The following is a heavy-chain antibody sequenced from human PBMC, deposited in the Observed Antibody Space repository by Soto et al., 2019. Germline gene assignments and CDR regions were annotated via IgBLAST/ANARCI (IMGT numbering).Heavy chain of an antibody. Sequence: EVQLVESGGGLVQPGGSLRLSCAASGFTFSTYWMFWVRQAPGKGLEWVATIKQEGSEKLYVDSVKGRFTISRDNAKNSLHLQMNSLRVEDTAVDFCAGAPGWLIENWGQGTLVTVSS. CDR3: AGAPGWLIEN. CDR2: IKQEGSEK. J-gene: IGHJ4*02. V-gene: IGHV3-7*04. D-gene: IGHD5-12*01. CDR1: GFTFSTYW.